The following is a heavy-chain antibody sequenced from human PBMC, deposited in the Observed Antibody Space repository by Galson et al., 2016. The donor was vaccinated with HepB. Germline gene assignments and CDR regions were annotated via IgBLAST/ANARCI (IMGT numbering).Heavy chain of an antibody. CDR2: INCRNGNN. CDR3: ARYQVAIIQGVDI. CDR1: GYTFSSYF. D-gene: IGHD2-21*01. V-gene: IGHV1-3*01. Sequence: SVKVSCKASGYTFSSYFITWVRQAPGQRLEWLGWINCRNGNNYYSRKFEGRVSFSRDTAANTAYLDLDRLRSEDTAIYYCARYQVAIIQGVDIWGQGTKLTVAS. J-gene: IGHJ6*02.